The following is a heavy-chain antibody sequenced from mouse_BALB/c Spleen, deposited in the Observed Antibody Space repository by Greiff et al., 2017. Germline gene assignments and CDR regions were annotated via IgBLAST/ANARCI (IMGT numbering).Heavy chain of an antibody. CDR2: ISDGGSYT. CDR1: GFTFSDYY. Sequence: EVHLVESGGDLVKPGGSLKLSCAASGFTFSDYYMYWVRQTPEKRLEWVATISDGGSYTYYPDSVKGRFTISRDNAKNNLYLQMSSLKSEDTAMYYCARDRITTGSYFDVWGAGTTVTVSS. V-gene: IGHV5-4*02. CDR3: ARDRITTGSYFDV. D-gene: IGHD1-1*01. J-gene: IGHJ1*01.